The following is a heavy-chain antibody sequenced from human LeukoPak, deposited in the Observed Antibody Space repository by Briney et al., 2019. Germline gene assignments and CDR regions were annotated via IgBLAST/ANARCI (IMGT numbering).Heavy chain of an antibody. CDR3: ARAGGYYYDSSGYYALDY. V-gene: IGHV1-18*01. D-gene: IGHD3-22*01. Sequence: GASVKVSCKAYGYTFTSYGISWVRQAPGQGIEWMGWISAYNGNTNYAQKLQGRVTMTTDTSTSTAYMELRSLRSDDTAVYYCARAGGYYYDSSGYYALDYWGQGTLVAVSS. J-gene: IGHJ4*02. CDR1: GYTFTSYG. CDR2: ISAYNGNT.